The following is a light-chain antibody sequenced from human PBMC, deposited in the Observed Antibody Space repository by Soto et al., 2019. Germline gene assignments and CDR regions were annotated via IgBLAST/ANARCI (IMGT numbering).Light chain of an antibody. CDR1: SSDVGGYDY. Sequence: QSALTQPPSASGSPGQSVTISCTGTSSDVGGYDYVSWYQQHPGKAPKLMIYEVSKRPSGVPDRFSGFKSGNTASLTVSGLQAEDEADYYCSSYAGSNNVVFGGGTK. CDR3: SSYAGSNNVV. J-gene: IGLJ2*01. CDR2: EVS. V-gene: IGLV2-8*01.